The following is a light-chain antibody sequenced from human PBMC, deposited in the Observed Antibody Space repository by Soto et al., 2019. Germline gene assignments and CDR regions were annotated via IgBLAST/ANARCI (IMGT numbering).Light chain of an antibody. J-gene: IGLJ2*01. CDR2: DVS. Sequence: QSALTQPASVSGSPGQSITISCTGTSSDVGGYNYVSWYQQHPGKAPKLMIYDVSNRPSGVSNRFSGSKSGNTASLTISGLQAEDAADYYCSSYTGSSTVVFGGWTKLTVL. CDR1: SSDVGGYNY. CDR3: SSYTGSSTVV. V-gene: IGLV2-14*01.